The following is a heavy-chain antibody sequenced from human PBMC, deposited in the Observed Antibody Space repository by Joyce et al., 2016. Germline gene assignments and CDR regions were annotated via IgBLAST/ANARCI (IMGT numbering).Heavy chain of an antibody. J-gene: IGHJ4*02. D-gene: IGHD2-21*02. Sequence: QLVQSGAEVKKPGESLKISCQVSGFSFTSYWITWVRQVPGKGLEWMGIIHPSDSDTTYSPSFQGHVSLSVDKSVNIAYLHWTSLKASDSATYYCARQASMTAPDYWGQGTLVTVS. CDR3: ARQASMTAPDY. CDR2: IHPSDSDT. V-gene: IGHV5-51*01. CDR1: GFSFTSYW.